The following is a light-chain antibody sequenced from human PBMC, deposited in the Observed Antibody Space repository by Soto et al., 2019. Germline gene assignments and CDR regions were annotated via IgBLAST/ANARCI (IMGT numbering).Light chain of an antibody. CDR2: DAS. CDR3: QQYDNLPYT. V-gene: IGKV1-33*01. CDR1: QDISNY. J-gene: IGKJ2*01. Sequence: DIPMTQSPSSLSASVGDRVTITCQASQDISNYLNWYQQKPGKAPKLLIYDASYLETGVPSRFSGSGSGTDFTFTISSLQPQDIATYYCQQYDNLPYTFGQGTKLEIK.